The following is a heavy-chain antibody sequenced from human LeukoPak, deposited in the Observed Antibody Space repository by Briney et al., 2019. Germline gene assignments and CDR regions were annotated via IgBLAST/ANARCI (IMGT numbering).Heavy chain of an antibody. Sequence: PGGSLRLSCAASGFTFSNYAMNWVRQAPGRGLEWVSGISGNGGITYYADSVKGRFTISRDNSKNTLYMHMNSLRAEDTAVYYCAKDSNYDFWSGYSLGLYFDYWGQGTLVTVSS. CDR3: AKDSNYDFWSGYSLGLYFDY. J-gene: IGHJ4*02. CDR2: ISGNGGIT. D-gene: IGHD3-3*01. V-gene: IGHV3-23*01. CDR1: GFTFSNYA.